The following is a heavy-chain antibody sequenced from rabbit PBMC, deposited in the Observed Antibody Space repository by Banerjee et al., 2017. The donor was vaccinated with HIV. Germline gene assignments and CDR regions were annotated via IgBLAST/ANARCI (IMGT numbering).Heavy chain of an antibody. CDR1: GIDFSNYYY. Sequence: QSLEESGGDLVKPGASLTLTCTASGIDFSNYYYMCWVRQAPGKGLEWIGCIYTGNDNTYYASWAKGRFTISKTSSTTVTLQMTSLTAADTATYFCARHNYTYRYLHMWGQGTLVTVS. V-gene: IGHV1S40*01. D-gene: IGHD6-1*01. J-gene: IGHJ3*01. CDR2: IYTGNDNT. CDR3: ARHNYTYRYLHM.